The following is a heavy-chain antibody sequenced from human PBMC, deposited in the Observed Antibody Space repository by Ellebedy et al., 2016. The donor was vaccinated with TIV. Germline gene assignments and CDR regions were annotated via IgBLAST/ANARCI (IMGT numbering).Heavy chain of an antibody. CDR1: GGSISDSSFY. D-gene: IGHD3-22*01. J-gene: IGHJ4*02. V-gene: IGHV4-39*01. CDR3: ARHHVSGYFQFDY. CDR2: IYNSGST. Sequence: MPSETLSLTCTVSGGSISDSSFYRGWIRRPPGKGLEWIGSIYNSGSTYYNPTLKSRVTISADMSENQFSLRLSSVTAADTAVYYCARHHVSGYFQFDYWGQGTLVIASS.